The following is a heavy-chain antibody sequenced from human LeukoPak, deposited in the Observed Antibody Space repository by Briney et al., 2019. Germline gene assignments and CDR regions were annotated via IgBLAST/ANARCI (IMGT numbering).Heavy chain of an antibody. V-gene: IGHV3-20*04. Sequence: GGSLRLSCAASGFTFDDYGMSWVRQAPGKGLEWVSGINWNGGSTGYADSVKGRFTISRDNAKNSLYLQMNSLRAEDTALYYCARDGASYYYDSSGYPYYFDYWGQGALVTVSS. J-gene: IGHJ4*02. CDR1: GFTFDDYG. CDR3: ARDGASYYYDSSGYPYYFDY. CDR2: INWNGGST. D-gene: IGHD3-22*01.